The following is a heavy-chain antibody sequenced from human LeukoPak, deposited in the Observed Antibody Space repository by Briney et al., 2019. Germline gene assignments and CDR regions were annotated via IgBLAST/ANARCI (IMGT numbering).Heavy chain of an antibody. V-gene: IGHV3-23*01. D-gene: IGHD2-8*01. Sequence: GGSLRLSCAASGFTFSSYAMSWVPQAPGKGLEWVSAISGSGGSTYYADSVKGRFTISRDNSKNTLYLQMNSLRAEDTAVYYCAKGPNGVGSTPMDVWGKGTTVTVSS. CDR1: GFTFSSYA. J-gene: IGHJ6*03. CDR2: ISGSGGST. CDR3: AKGPNGVGSTPMDV.